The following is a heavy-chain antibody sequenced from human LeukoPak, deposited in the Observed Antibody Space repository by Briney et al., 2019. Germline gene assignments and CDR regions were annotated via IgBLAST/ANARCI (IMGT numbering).Heavy chain of an antibody. CDR3: AKVGWFGELAFFDY. CDR1: GFTFSSYA. CDR2: ISGSGGST. J-gene: IGHJ4*02. D-gene: IGHD3-10*01. V-gene: IGHV3-23*01. Sequence: GGSLRLSCAATGFTFSSYAMSWVRQAPGKGLEWVSSISGSGGSTYYADSVKGRFTISRDNSKNTLYLQMNSLRAEDTAVYYCAKVGWFGELAFFDYWGQGTLVTVSS.